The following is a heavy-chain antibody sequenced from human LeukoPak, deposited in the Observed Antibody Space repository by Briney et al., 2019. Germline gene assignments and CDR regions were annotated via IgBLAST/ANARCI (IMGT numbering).Heavy chain of an antibody. CDR2: ISGSGGST. J-gene: IGHJ4*02. V-gene: IGHV3-23*01. CDR3: AKETGYYDSSGYYSRFDY. D-gene: IGHD3-22*01. Sequence: GGSLRLSCAASGFIFSSYAMSWVRQAPGKGLEWVSTISGSGGSTYYADSVKGRFTISRDNSKNTVYLQMNSLRAEDTAVYYCAKETGYYDSSGYYSRFDYWGQGTLVTVSS. CDR1: GFIFSSYA.